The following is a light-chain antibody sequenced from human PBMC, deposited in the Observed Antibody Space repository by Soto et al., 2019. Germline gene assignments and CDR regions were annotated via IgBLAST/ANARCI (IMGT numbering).Light chain of an antibody. CDR3: CSYAGSSTYV. V-gene: IGLV2-23*01. CDR1: SSDVGSYNL. Sequence: QSALTQPASVSGSPGQSITISCTGTSSDVGSYNLVSWYQQHPGKAPKLMIYEGNRRPSGVSKRFSGSKSGNTASLTISGLQAEDEADYYCCSYAGSSTYVFGTGTKVTVL. J-gene: IGLJ1*01. CDR2: EGN.